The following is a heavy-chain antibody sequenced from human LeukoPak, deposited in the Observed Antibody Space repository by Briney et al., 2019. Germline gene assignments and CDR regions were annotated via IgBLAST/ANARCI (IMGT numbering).Heavy chain of an antibody. V-gene: IGHV3-7*01. Sequence: PGGSLRLSCAASGFTFSSYWMSWVRQAPGKGLEWVANIKQDGSEKYYVDSVKGRFTISRDNAKNSLYLQMNSLRAEDTAVYCCARDTEDKQWLVPTGIDYWGQGTLVTVSS. CDR1: GFTFSSYW. CDR3: ARDTEDKQWLVPTGIDY. J-gene: IGHJ4*02. D-gene: IGHD6-19*01. CDR2: IKQDGSEK.